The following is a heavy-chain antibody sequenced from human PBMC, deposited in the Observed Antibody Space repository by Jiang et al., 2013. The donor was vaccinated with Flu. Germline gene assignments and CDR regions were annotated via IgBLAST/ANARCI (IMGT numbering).Heavy chain of an antibody. CDR2: ISFDGSVD. V-gene: IGHV3-30*18. D-gene: IGHD2-21*01. CDR3: AKDMTVFCGGDCQLFDY. J-gene: IGHJ4*02. CDR1: GFTFSTSG. Sequence: VQLLESGGGVVQPGKSLRLSCAASGFTFSTSGMHWVRQAPGKGLEWVAVISFDGSVDYYADSVKGRFTISRDDSKNTVFLQMNSLRPEDTAVYYCAKDMTVFCGGDCQLFDYWGQGTLVTVSS.